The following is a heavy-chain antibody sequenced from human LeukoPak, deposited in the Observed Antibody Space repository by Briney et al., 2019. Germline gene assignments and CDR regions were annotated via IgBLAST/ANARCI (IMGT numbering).Heavy chain of an antibody. Sequence: GGSLRLSCAASGFTFSSYWMSWVRQAPGRALEWVANINQDGNEKHYVDPLKGRFTISRDNAKNSVYLQMNSLRAEDSAVYYCARDKEMGPTLFDSWGQGTLVTVSS. CDR3: ARDKEMGPTLFDS. D-gene: IGHD1-26*01. V-gene: IGHV3-7*01. CDR1: GFTFSSYW. CDR2: INQDGNEK. J-gene: IGHJ4*02.